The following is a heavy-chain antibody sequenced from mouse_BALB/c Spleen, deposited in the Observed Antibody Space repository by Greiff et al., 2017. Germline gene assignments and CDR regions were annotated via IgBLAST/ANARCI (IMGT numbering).Heavy chain of an antibody. Sequence: EVKLMESGGGLVKPGGSLKLSCAASGFTFSSYTMSWVRQTPEKRLEWVATISSGGGNTYYPDSVKGRFTISRDNAKNNLYLQMSSLRSEDTALYYCARYSSRHYFDYWGQGTTLTVSS. CDR2: ISSGGGNT. CDR1: GFTFSSYT. J-gene: IGHJ2*01. V-gene: IGHV5-9*03. D-gene: IGHD1-1*01. CDR3: ARYSSRHYFDY.